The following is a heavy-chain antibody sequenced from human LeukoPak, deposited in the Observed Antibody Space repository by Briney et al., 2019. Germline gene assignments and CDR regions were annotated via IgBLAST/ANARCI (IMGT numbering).Heavy chain of an antibody. CDR2: ISRSGSSI. V-gene: IGHV3-11*01. D-gene: IGHD6-13*01. J-gene: IGHJ3*02. CDR1: GFTFSDYY. CDR3: ARGVSISSSWYNDI. Sequence: PGGSLRLSCAASGFTFSDYYMSWVRQAPGKGLEGVSYISRSGSSIYYEDSVKGRFTISRDNAKNSLYLQMNSLRAEDTAVYYCARGVSISSSWYNDIWGQGTMVTVS.